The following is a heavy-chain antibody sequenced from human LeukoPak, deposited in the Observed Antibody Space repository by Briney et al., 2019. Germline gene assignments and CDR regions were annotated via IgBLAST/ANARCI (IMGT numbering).Heavy chain of an antibody. Sequence: ASVKVSCKASGYTLTGYYMHWLREAPGQGLEWMGWINPNSGDTNYAQKFQGRVTMTRDTSISTAYMELRSLRSDDTAVYYCARNGDYISVNYYYGMDVWGQGTTVTVSS. V-gene: IGHV1-2*02. CDR3: ARNGDYISVNYYYGMDV. CDR1: GYTLTGYY. J-gene: IGHJ6*02. CDR2: INPNSGDT. D-gene: IGHD4-17*01.